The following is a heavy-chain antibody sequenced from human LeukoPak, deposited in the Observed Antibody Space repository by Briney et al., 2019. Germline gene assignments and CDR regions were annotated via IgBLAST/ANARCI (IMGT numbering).Heavy chain of an antibody. CDR3: ARVRRGYSGYGYYFDY. J-gene: IGHJ4*02. D-gene: IGHD5-12*01. V-gene: IGHV3-7*01. CDR2: IKQDGSEK. CDR1: GFTFSFHW. Sequence: GGSLRLSCAASGFTFSFHWMNWVRQAPGKGLEWVANIKQDGSEKYYVDSVTGRFTTSRDNAKNSLYLQMNSLRAEDTAVYYCARVRRGYSGYGYYFDYWGQGTLVTVSS.